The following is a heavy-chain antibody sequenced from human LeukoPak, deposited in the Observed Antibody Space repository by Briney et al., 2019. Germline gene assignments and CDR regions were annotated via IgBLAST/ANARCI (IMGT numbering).Heavy chain of an antibody. CDR1: EFTFSSYG. Sequence: PGGSLRLSCAASEFTFSSYGMHWVRQAPGKGLEWVAVISYDGSNKYYADSVKGRFTISRDNSKNTLYLQMNSLRAEDTAVYYCAKLTTGTTPIDYWGQGTLVTVSS. CDR3: AKLTTGTTPIDY. CDR2: ISYDGSNK. J-gene: IGHJ4*02. D-gene: IGHD1-1*01. V-gene: IGHV3-30*18.